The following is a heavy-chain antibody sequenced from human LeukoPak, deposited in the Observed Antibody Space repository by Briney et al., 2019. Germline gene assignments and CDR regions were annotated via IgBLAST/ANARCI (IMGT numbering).Heavy chain of an antibody. CDR2: ISYDGSNK. V-gene: IGHV3-30*04. Sequence: GGSLRLSCAASGFTFSSYAMHWVRQAPGKGLEWVAVISYDGSNKYYADSVKGRFTISRDNSKNTLYLQMNSLRAEDTAVYYCARDLGPFMVAATGAFDIWGQGTMVTVSS. D-gene: IGHD2-15*01. CDR1: GFTFSSYA. J-gene: IGHJ3*02. CDR3: ARDLGPFMVAATGAFDI.